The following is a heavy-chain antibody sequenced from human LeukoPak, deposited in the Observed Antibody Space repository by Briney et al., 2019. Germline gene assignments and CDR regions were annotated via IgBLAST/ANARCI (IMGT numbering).Heavy chain of an antibody. J-gene: IGHJ5*02. CDR2: ISYDGKTT. CDR3: TKEGLPSGSSWSAWFDP. D-gene: IGHD3-10*01. V-gene: IGHV3-30*18. Sequence: GGSLRLSCAASGFTFSSYGMHWVRQAPGKGLEWVAVISYDGKTTYYADSVKGRFTISRDNSRNTLYLQMNSLRAEDTAVYYCTKEGLPSGSSWSAWFDPWGQGTLVTVSS. CDR1: GFTFSSYG.